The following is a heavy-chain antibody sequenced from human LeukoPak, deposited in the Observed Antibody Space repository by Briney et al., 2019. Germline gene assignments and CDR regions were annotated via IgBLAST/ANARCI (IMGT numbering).Heavy chain of an antibody. CDR3: ARVPPDSAGNSRRWFDS. CDR1: GGSFSGNY. CDR2: INHRGST. V-gene: IGHV4-34*01. Sequence: PSETLSLTCAVHGGSFSGNYWIWIRQSPGEGLEWIGEINHRGSTNYNPPLKSRVTISVDTSRNQFSLNLNSVTAADTAVYYCARVPPDSAGNSRRWFDSWDQGTLVTVSS. D-gene: IGHD2-15*01. J-gene: IGHJ5*01.